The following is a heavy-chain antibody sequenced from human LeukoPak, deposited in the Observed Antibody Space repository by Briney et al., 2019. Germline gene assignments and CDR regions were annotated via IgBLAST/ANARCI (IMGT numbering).Heavy chain of an antibody. J-gene: IGHJ5*02. V-gene: IGHV1-2*02. Sequence: ASVKVSCKASGYTFTGYYMHWVRQAPGQGLEWMGWINPNSGGTNYAQKFQGRVTMTRDTSISTAYMELSRLRSDDTAVYYCARESSVDTGSNWFDPWGQGTLVTVSS. D-gene: IGHD5-18*01. CDR1: GYTFTGYY. CDR3: ARESSVDTGSNWFDP. CDR2: INPNSGGT.